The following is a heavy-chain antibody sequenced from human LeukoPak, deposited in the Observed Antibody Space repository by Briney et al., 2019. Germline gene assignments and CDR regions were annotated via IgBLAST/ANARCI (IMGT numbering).Heavy chain of an antibody. J-gene: IGHJ4*02. D-gene: IGHD2-2*02. CDR3: STWADLYDY. V-gene: IGHV3-15*01. CDR1: GFTFSDAW. CDR2: IRSKGAGGTT. Sequence: GGSLRLSCEGSGFTFSDAWMTWVRQAPGEGLEWIGRIRSKGAGGTTDYAAPVKGRFIISRDDSRNTLYLQMNSLKTEDTALYYCSTWADLYDYWGQGTLVTVSS.